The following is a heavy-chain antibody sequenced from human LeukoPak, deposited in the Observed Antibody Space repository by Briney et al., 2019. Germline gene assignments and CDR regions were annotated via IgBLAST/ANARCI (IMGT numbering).Heavy chain of an antibody. V-gene: IGHV3-30*01. CDR3: ARVQDTYDFWSGYPYYYYYMDV. CDR2: ISYDGSNK. Sequence: GGSLRLSCAASGFTFSSYAMHWVRQAPGKGLEWVAVISYDGSNKYYADSVKGRFTISRDNSKNTLYLQMNSLRAEDTAVYYCARVQDTYDFWSGYPYYYYYMDVWGKGTTVTVSS. D-gene: IGHD3-3*01. CDR1: GFTFSSYA. J-gene: IGHJ6*03.